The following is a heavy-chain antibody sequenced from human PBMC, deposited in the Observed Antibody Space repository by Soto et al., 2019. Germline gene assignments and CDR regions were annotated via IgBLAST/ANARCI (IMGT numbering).Heavy chain of an antibody. CDR3: AKALWFGESPEY. J-gene: IGHJ4*02. V-gene: IGHV3-48*02. CDR1: VFTFSDYP. CDR2: IRTISSAI. Sequence: PGGSLRLSCAASVFTFSDYPMNLVRQAPGKGLEWVSSIRTISSAIYFADSVTGRFTISRDNARNSLYLQMTSLRDEDTAVYYCAKALWFGESPEYWGQGTMVTVSS. D-gene: IGHD3-10*01.